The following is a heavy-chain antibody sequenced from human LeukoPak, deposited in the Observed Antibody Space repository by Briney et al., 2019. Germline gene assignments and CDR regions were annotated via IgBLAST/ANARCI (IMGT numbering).Heavy chain of an antibody. Sequence: SQTLSLTCTVSGGSISSGGYYWSWIRQHPGKGLEWIGYIYYSGSTYYNPSLKSRVTISVDTSKNQFSLKLSSVTAADTAVYYCAGEYYYDSSGYYFDYWGQGTLVIVSS. J-gene: IGHJ4*02. CDR3: AGEYYYDSSGYYFDY. V-gene: IGHV4-31*03. CDR2: IYYSGST. CDR1: GGSISSGGYY. D-gene: IGHD3-22*01.